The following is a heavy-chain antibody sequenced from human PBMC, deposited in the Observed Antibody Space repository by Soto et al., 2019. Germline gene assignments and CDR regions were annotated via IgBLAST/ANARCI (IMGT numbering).Heavy chain of an antibody. CDR1: GGSFRTYS. V-gene: IGHV1-69*12. CDR3: AKGAVAGTPTSYYYYGMDV. CDR2: IIPIFGTV. D-gene: IGHD6-19*01. Sequence: QVQLLQSGAEVKKPGSSVRVSCEASGGSFRTYSISWVRQAPGQGLEWMGEIIPIFGTVNYAQKFQGRVTITADEPTTTVYIDVRSLRSEDTAVYYCAKGAVAGTPTSYYYYGMDVGGQGTTVTVSS. J-gene: IGHJ6*02.